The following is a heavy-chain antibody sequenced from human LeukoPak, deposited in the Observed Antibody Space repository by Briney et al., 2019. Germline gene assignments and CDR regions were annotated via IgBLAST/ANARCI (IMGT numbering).Heavy chain of an antibody. Sequence: GGSLGLSCVASGFTFSDYYMSWIRQAPGKGLEWVSYISSSGSTIYYADSVKGRFTISRDNAKNSLYLQMNSLRAEDTAVYYCARTTYYDFWSGFPGYYMDVWGKGTTVTVSS. CDR3: ARTTYYDFWSGFPGYYMDV. CDR2: ISSSGSTI. D-gene: IGHD3-3*01. CDR1: GFTFSDYY. V-gene: IGHV3-11*04. J-gene: IGHJ6*03.